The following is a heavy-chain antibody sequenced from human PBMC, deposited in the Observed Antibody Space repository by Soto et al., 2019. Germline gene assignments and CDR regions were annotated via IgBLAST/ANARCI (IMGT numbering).Heavy chain of an antibody. CDR2: IYWEDVE. J-gene: IGHJ4*02. Sequence: SGPTLVNPTQTLTLTCTFSGFSLSTTGASVGWIRQPPGKALEWLALIYWEDVERYNPCLRSRLTFTKDTSKNRVVLTVTNMDPGKQATYYCARRSGGSNYFDYWGQETLVTISS. CDR3: ARRSGGSNYFDY. D-gene: IGHD3-3*01. V-gene: IGHV2-5*02. CDR1: GFSLSTTGAS.